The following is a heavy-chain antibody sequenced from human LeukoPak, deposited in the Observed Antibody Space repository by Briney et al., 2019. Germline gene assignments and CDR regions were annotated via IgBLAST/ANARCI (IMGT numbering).Heavy chain of an antibody. J-gene: IGHJ4*02. V-gene: IGHV4-30-2*02. D-gene: IGHD7-27*01. CDR2: IYHSGST. CDR3: ARSQLGIPDY. Sequence: SETLSLTCTVSGGSISSGGYYWSWIRQPPGKGLEWIGYIYHSGSTYYNPSLKSRVTISVDRSKNQFSPKLSSVTAADTAVYYCARSQLGIPDYWGQGTLVTVSS. CDR1: GGSISSGGYY.